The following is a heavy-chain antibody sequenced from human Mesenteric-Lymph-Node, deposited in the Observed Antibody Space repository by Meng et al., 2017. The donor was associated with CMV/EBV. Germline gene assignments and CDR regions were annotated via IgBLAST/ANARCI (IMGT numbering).Heavy chain of an antibody. Sequence: ASVKVSCKVSGYTLTELSMHWVRQAPGKGLEWMGRFDLEDGETIYAQKFKGRVTMTEDTSTDTAYMELSSLRSEDTAVYYCVTPHPLYSGSYLGKYYLDYWGQGTLVTVSS. D-gene: IGHD1-26*01. CDR2: FDLEDGET. CDR3: VTPHPLYSGSYLGKYYLDY. J-gene: IGHJ4*02. CDR1: GYTLTELS. V-gene: IGHV1-24*01.